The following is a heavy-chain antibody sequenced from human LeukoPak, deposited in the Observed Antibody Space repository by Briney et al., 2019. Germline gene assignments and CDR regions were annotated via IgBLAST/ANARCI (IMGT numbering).Heavy chain of an antibody. CDR2: ISGSGDST. D-gene: IGHD1-14*01. CDR1: GFIFDTHT. V-gene: IGHV3-23*01. Sequence: GGSLRLSCAASGFIFDTHTLTWVRQAPGKGLEWVASISGSGDSTNYGDSVKGRFTISRDNFKRTVHLEMSNLRADDTAMYYCVRRAAVRGMDFWGLGTTVIVSS. J-gene: IGHJ6*02. CDR3: VRRAAVRGMDF.